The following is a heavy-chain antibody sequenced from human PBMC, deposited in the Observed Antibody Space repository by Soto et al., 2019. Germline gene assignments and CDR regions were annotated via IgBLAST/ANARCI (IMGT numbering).Heavy chain of an antibody. CDR1: GDTVTKYG. CDR2: ISFYNGHT. CDR3: ASATSIAVAGKET. V-gene: IGHV1-18*01. J-gene: IGHJ4*02. D-gene: IGHD6-19*01. Sequence: QVQLVQSGGEVKKPGASVKVSCKASGDTVTKYGISWVRQAPGQGLEWLGWISFYNGHTNYALKFKGRIASTTDTSTSTASMELRSLTSDATAVYYWASATSIAVAGKETWGQGTVVTVSS.